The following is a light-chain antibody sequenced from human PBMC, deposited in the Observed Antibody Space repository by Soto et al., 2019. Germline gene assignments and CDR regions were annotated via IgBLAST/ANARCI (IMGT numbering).Light chain of an antibody. V-gene: IGKV3D-20*01. CDR2: DAS. CDR3: QQYGSSPS. Sequence: EIVLTQSPATLSLSPGERATLSCGASQSVISSYLAWYQQKPGLAPRLLIYDASSRATGIPDRFSGSGSGTDFTLTISRLEPEDFAVYYCQQYGSSPSFGPGTKVDIK. J-gene: IGKJ3*01. CDR1: QSVISSY.